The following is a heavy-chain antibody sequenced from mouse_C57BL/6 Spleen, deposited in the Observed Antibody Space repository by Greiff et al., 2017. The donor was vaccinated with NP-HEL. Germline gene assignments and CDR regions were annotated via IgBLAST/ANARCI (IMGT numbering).Heavy chain of an antibody. D-gene: IGHD4-1*01. V-gene: IGHV1-82*01. J-gene: IGHJ3*01. CDR3: ARDWEGAY. CDR2: IYPGDGDT. CDR1: GYAFSSSW. Sequence: VQLQQSGPELVKPGASVKISCKASGYAFSSSWMNWVKQRPGKGLEWIGRIYPGDGDTNYNGKFKGKATLTADKSSSTAYMQLSSLTSEDSAVYFCARDWEGAYWGQGTLVTVSA.